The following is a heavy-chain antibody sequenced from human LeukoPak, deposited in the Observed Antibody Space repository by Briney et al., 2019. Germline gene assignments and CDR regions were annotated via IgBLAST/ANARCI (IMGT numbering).Heavy chain of an antibody. Sequence: GGSLRLSCEASGFTFSNYAMSWVRQAPGKGLEWVSSIRASGGSTYYADSVKGRFTISRDNSKNTLFLQMNSLRAEDTAVYYCAREGDVLMVYADYWGQGTLVTVSS. V-gene: IGHV3-23*01. CDR1: GFTFSNYA. CDR3: AREGDVLMVYADY. J-gene: IGHJ4*02. CDR2: IRASGGST. D-gene: IGHD2-8*01.